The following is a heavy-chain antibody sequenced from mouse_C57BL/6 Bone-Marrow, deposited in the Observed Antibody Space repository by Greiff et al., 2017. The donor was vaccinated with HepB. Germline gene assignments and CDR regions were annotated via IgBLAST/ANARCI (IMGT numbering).Heavy chain of an antibody. CDR2: IYPRDGST. D-gene: IGHD2-5*01. CDR1: GYTFTSYD. J-gene: IGHJ4*01. Sequence: QVQLQQSGPELVKPGASVKLSCKASGYTFTSYDIHWVKQRPGQGLEWIGWIYPRDGSTKYNEKFKGKATLTVDTSSSTAYMELHSLTSEDSAVYFCARRAAYYSNYDYAMDYWGQGTSVTVSS. CDR3: ARRAAYYSNYDYAMDY. V-gene: IGHV1-85*01.